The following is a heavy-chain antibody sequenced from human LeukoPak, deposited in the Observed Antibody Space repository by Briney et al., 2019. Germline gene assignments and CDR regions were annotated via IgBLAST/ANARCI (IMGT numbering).Heavy chain of an antibody. Sequence: ASVTVSCTASGYTFTSYGISWVRQAPGQGLEWMGWISAYNGNTDYAQKLQGRVTMTTDTSTRTAYLVLRSLRSDATAVYYCARDYGSGYGPDTMVARFDYWGQGTLVTVSS. CDR1: GYTFTSYG. CDR3: ARDYGSGYGPDTMVARFDY. J-gene: IGHJ4*02. V-gene: IGHV1-18*01. CDR2: ISAYNGNT. D-gene: IGHD5-12*01.